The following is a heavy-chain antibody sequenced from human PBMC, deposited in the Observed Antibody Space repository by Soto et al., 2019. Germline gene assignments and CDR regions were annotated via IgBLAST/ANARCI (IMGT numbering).Heavy chain of an antibody. CDR1: GGSISSSSYY. D-gene: IGHD3-3*01. J-gene: IGHJ6*03. Sequence: SETLSLTCTVSGGSISSSSYYWGWIRQPPGKGLEWIGSIYYSGSTYYNPSLKSRVTISVDTSKNQFSLKLSSVTAADTAVYYCARTAESNDFWSGKRYYYYYMDVWGKGTTVTVSS. CDR3: ARTAESNDFWSGKRYYYYYMDV. CDR2: IYYSGST. V-gene: IGHV4-39*01.